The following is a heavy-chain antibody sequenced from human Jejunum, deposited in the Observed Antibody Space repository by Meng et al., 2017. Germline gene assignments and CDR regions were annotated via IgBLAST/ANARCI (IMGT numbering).Heavy chain of an antibody. Sequence: QVQLQESGPGLVKPSGTLSLTCAVAGGSISDSNWWSWVRQPPGKGLEWIGEIYHTGSTNYNPSLKSRVTMSLDKSKNQFFLDLTSVTAADTAVYYCARDLLGPAIAASGYFDPWGQGTLVTVS. CDR3: ARDLLGPAIAASGYFDP. J-gene: IGHJ5*02. CDR1: GGSISDSNW. CDR2: IYHTGST. V-gene: IGHV4-4*02. D-gene: IGHD5-12*01.